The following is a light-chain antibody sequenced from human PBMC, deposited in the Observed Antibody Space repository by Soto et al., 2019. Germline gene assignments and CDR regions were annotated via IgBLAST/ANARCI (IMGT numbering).Light chain of an antibody. Sequence: QSVLTQPPSVSGAPGQRVTISCTGSSSNIGAGYDVHWYQQLPGTAPKLLIYGNSNRPSGVPDRFSGSKSGTSASLAITGLQAEDEADYSCQSYDSSLSGLYVFGTGTKVTV. CDR1: SSNIGAGYD. V-gene: IGLV1-40*01. CDR2: GNS. J-gene: IGLJ1*01. CDR3: QSYDSSLSGLYV.